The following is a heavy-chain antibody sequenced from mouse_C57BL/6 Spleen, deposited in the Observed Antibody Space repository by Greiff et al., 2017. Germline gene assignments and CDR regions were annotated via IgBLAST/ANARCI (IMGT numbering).Heavy chain of an antibody. CDR1: GYAFSSSW. D-gene: IGHD1-1*01. V-gene: IGHV1-82*01. CDR3: ARCVTTVVDWYFDV. Sequence: QVQLKESGPELVKPGASVKISCKASGYAFSSSWMNWVKQRPGKGLEWIGRIYPGDGDTNYNGKFKGKATLTAVKSSSTAYMQLSSLTSEDSAVYFCARCVTTVVDWYFDVWGTGTTVTVSS. CDR2: IYPGDGDT. J-gene: IGHJ1*03.